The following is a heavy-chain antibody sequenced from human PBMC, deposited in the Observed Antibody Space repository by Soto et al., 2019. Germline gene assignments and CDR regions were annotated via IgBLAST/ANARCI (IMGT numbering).Heavy chain of an antibody. CDR2: IYYSGST. J-gene: IGHJ4*02. Sequence: PSETLSLTCTVSGGSISSYYWSWIRQPPGKGLEWIGYIYYSGSTNYNPSLKSRVTISVDTSKNQFSLKLSSVTAADTAVYYCVGAPIVAPARFDYWGQGTLVTVSS. CDR1: GGSISSYY. D-gene: IGHD2-15*01. CDR3: VGAPIVAPARFDY. V-gene: IGHV4-59*01.